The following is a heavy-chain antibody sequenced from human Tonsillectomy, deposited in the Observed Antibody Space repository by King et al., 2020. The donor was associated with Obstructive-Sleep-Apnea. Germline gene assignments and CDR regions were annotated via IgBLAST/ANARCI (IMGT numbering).Heavy chain of an antibody. CDR1: GFTFSSYA. CDR2: ISYDGSNK. CDR3: ARGEYYDSSGPTVY. V-gene: IGHV3-30-3*01. Sequence: VQLVESGGGLEQPGRSLRLSCAASGFTFSSYAMHWVRQAPGKGLEWVAVISYDGSNKYYADSVKGRFTISRDNSKNTLYLQMNSLRAEDTAVYYCARGEYYDSSGPTVYWGQGTLVTVSS. D-gene: IGHD3-22*01. J-gene: IGHJ4*02.